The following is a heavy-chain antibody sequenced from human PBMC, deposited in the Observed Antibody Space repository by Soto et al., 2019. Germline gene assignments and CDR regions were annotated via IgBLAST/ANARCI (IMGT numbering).Heavy chain of an antibody. V-gene: IGHV3-33*01. D-gene: IGHD6-19*01. CDR1: GFTFNNFA. CDR2: IYYDGSKE. Sequence: QVQLVESGGGVVQPGRSLRLSCDASGFTFNNFAMHWVRQAPGKGLEWVAIIYYDGSKEYYANSVKGRFTISRDNFKNTLYLQMNSRRAEDTAVYYCARVFSGGWTVDYWGQGTLVTVSS. J-gene: IGHJ4*02. CDR3: ARVFSGGWTVDY.